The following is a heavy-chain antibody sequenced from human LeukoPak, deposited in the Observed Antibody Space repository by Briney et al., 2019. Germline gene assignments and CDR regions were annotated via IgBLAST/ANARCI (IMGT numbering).Heavy chain of an antibody. V-gene: IGHV4-30-4*01. D-gene: IGHD3-10*01. J-gene: IGHJ5*02. CDR3: ARDGEWFDP. CDR1: GGSITSGDYY. CDR2: IYYSGST. Sequence: SETLSLTCTVSGGSITSGDYYWSWIRQPPGKGLECIGHIYYSGSTYYNPALKSRVTISVDTSKNQFSLKLSSVTAADTAVYYCARDGEWFDPWGQGTLVTVSS.